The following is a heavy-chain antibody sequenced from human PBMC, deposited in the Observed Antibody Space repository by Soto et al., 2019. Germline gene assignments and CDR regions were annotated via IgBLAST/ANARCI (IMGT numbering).Heavy chain of an antibody. CDR2: MNPSSGET. D-gene: IGHD3-16*02. J-gene: IGHJ4*01. V-gene: IGHV1-8*01. CDR3: ARVAEYCNGIKCYTNFDF. Sequence: GASVKVSCKTSGYNFTNFDINWVRQAPGRGLVWMGWMNPSSGETGSAQNFQGRVTMTRDISTRTFFMQLTSLRSEDTAIYYCARVAEYCNGIKCYTNFDFWGRGTQVTVCS. CDR1: GYNFTNFD.